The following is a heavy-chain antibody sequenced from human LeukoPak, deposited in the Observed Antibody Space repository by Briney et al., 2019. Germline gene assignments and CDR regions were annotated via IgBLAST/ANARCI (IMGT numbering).Heavy chain of an antibody. V-gene: IGHV3-9*01. J-gene: IGHJ6*03. Sequence: GGSLRLSCAASGFRFDGYAMHWVRQAPGKGLEWVSGISWNSGTIAYADSVKGRFTISRDDAKNSLYLQMNSLRAEDTALHYCAKDIAPAVFYYMDVWGKGTTVIVSS. CDR3: AKDIAPAVFYYMDV. CDR2: ISWNSGTI. CDR1: GFRFDGYA.